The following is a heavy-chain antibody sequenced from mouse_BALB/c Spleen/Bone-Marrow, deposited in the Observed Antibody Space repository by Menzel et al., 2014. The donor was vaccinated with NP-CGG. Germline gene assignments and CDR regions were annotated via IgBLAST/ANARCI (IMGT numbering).Heavy chain of an antibody. CDR1: GFTFTDYH. J-gene: IGHJ2*01. CDR3: ARDKGRVFFDY. Sequence: EVMLVESGGGLVQPGGSLRLSCATSGFTFTDYHMNWVRQPPGKALEWLGFIRNKANGYTTEYSASVKSRFTISRDNSQNSLFLQMNTLRADDSATHYCARDKGRVFFDYWGQGTTLTVSS. CDR2: IRNKANGYTT. V-gene: IGHV7-3*02.